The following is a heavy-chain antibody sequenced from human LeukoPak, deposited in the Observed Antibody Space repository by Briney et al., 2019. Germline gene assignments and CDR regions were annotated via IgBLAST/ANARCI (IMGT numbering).Heavy chain of an antibody. CDR1: GFTFDDYG. Sequence: GGSLRLSCAASGFTFDDYGMSWVRQAPGKGLEWVPGINWNGGSTGYADSVKGRFTISRDNAKNSLYLQMNSLRAEDTALYYCARSDDYYGSGSYRFDYWGQGTLVTVSS. J-gene: IGHJ4*02. CDR2: INWNGGST. D-gene: IGHD3-10*01. CDR3: ARSDDYYGSGSYRFDY. V-gene: IGHV3-20*04.